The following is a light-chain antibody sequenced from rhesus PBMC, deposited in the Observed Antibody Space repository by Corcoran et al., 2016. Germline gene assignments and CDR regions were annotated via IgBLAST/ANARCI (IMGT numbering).Light chain of an antibody. CDR2: AAS. CDR1: QGISTY. V-gene: IGKV1-43*02. CDR3: LQYNSDPYS. Sequence: DIQMTQSPSSLSASVGDRVTITCRASQGISTYLNWYQQKPGKAPKRLIYAASSLESGVPSRFSGSGSGTEFTLTISSLLPEDFATYYCLQYNSDPYSFGQGTKVEIK. J-gene: IGKJ2*01.